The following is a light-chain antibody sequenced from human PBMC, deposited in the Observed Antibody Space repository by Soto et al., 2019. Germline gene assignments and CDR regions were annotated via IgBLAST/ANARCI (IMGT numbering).Light chain of an antibody. Sequence: QSVLNQPASVAGSPGQPITISCTGTSSDVGAFNYVSWYQQHPGKAPKLMIYDVSIRPSGVSNRFSGSKSGDAASLTISGLQAEDEADYYCSSYTTSGTLVFGTGTKVTVL. CDR3: SSYTTSGTLV. J-gene: IGLJ1*01. CDR2: DVS. CDR1: SSDVGAFNY. V-gene: IGLV2-14*03.